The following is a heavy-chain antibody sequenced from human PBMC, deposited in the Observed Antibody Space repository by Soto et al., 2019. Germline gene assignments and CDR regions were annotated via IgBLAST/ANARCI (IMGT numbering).Heavy chain of an antibody. Sequence: SVKVSCKASGGTFSSYAISWVRQAPGQGLEWMGGIIPIFGTANYAQKFQGRVTITADESTSTAYMELSSLRSEDTAVYYCARTIVVVAATQVPYNWFDPWGQGTLVTVSS. V-gene: IGHV1-69*13. D-gene: IGHD2-15*01. CDR2: IIPIFGTA. J-gene: IGHJ5*02. CDR1: GGTFSSYA. CDR3: ARTIVVVAATQVPYNWFDP.